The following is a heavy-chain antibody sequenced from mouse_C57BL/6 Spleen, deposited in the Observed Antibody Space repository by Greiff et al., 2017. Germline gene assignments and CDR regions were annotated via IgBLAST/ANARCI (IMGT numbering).Heavy chain of an antibody. CDR1: GYTFTSYG. V-gene: IGHV1-81*01. Sequence: QVQLQQSGAELARPGASVKLSCKASGYTFTSYGISWVKQRTGQGLEWIGEIYPRSGNTYYNEKFKGKATLTADKSSSTAYMELRSLTSEDSAVYFCARNYGSSAAWLAYWGQGTLVTVSA. D-gene: IGHD1-1*01. CDR3: ARNYGSSAAWLAY. CDR2: IYPRSGNT. J-gene: IGHJ3*01.